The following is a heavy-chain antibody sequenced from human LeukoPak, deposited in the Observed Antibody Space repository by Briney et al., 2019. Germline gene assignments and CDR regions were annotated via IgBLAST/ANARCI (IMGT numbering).Heavy chain of an antibody. CDR1: GFTFSNYW. CDR3: AELGITMIGGV. V-gene: IGHV3-7*01. Sequence: GGSLRLSCAASGFTFSNYWMSWVRQAPGNGPEWVANIKEDESEKNYVDSVKGRFTISRDNAKNSLYLQMNSLRAEDTAVYYCAELGITMIGGVWGKGTTVTISS. CDR2: IKEDESEK. J-gene: IGHJ6*04. D-gene: IGHD3-10*02.